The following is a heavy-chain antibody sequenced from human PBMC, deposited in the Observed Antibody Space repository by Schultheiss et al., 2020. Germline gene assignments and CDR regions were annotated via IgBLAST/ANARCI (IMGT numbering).Heavy chain of an antibody. CDR2: INHSGST. V-gene: IGHV4-34*01. J-gene: IGHJ6*02. D-gene: IGHD3-22*01. Sequence: SETLSLTCAVYGGSFSGYYWSWIRQPPGKGLEWIGEINHSGSTNYNPSLKSRVTISVDTSKNQFSLKLSSVTAADTAVYYCARDLYYDSSGYPSYYGMDVWGQGTTVT. CDR1: GGSFSGYY. CDR3: ARDLYYDSSGYPSYYGMDV.